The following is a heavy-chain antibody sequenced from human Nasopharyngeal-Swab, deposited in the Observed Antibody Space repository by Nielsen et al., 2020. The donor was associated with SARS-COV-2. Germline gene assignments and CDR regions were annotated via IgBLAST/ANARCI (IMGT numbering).Heavy chain of an antibody. V-gene: IGHV2-70*01. D-gene: IGHD3-10*01. J-gene: IGHJ4*02. CDR3: ARILVGRYYGSGSYYYFDY. CDR2: IDWDDDK. Sequence: WIRQPPGKALEWLALIDWDDDKYYSASLKTRLTISKDTSKNQVVLTMTNMDPVDTATYYCARILVGRYYGSGSYYYFDYWGQGTLVTVSS.